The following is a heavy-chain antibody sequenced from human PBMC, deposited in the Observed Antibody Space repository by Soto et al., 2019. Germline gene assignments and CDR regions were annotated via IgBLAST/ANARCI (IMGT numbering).Heavy chain of an antibody. Sequence: PGGSLRLSCTASEIIFSDSYLNWVRQAPGKGLEWVSSISSSGSCIRYADSVKGRFTISRDNAKKSLYLQMNSLRPEDTALFFCANLPLYGSGFGYWGQGTPVTVSS. D-gene: IGHD3-10*01. CDR3: ANLPLYGSGFGY. V-gene: IGHV3-21*04. J-gene: IGHJ4*02. CDR1: EIIFSDSY. CDR2: ISSSGSCI.